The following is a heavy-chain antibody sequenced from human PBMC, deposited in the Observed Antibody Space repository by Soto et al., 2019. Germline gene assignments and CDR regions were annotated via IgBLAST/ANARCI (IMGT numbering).Heavy chain of an antibody. CDR2: ISYDGSDK. D-gene: IGHD1-26*01. J-gene: IGHJ4*02. V-gene: IGHV3-30*18. Sequence: QVQLVESGGGVVQPGRSLRLSCAASGFTFRSFGMHWVRQAPGKGLEWVELISYDGSDKYYGESVKGRFTISRDNSKNTLYLQMNSLRDEDTAVYYCAKVAGGSHEALEYWGQGTLVTVSS. CDR3: AKVAGGSHEALEY. CDR1: GFTFRSFG.